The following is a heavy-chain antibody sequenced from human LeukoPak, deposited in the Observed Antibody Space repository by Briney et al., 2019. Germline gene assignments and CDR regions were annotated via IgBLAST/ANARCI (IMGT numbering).Heavy chain of an antibody. D-gene: IGHD4-11*01. J-gene: IGHJ3*02. CDR1: GYTFTSFD. CDR3: ARIDYSNAFDI. V-gene: IGHV1-8*03. Sequence: GASVKVSCKASGYTFTSFDINWVRQATGQGLEWMGWMNPNTGNTGYAQKLQGRVTITGNTSISTVYMELSSLRSEDTAVYHCARIDYSNAFDIWGQGTMVTVSS. CDR2: MNPNTGNT.